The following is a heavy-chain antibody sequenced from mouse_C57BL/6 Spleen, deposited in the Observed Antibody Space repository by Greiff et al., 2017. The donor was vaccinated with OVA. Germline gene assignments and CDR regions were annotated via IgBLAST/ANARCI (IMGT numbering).Heavy chain of an antibody. CDR3: ARGGAPSFFDY. CDR1: GFTFSSYT. V-gene: IGHV5-9*01. J-gene: IGHJ2*01. CDR2: ISGGGGNT. Sequence: DVMLVESGGGLVKPGGSLKLSCAASGFTFSSYTMSWVRQTPEKRLEWVATISGGGGNTYYPDSVKGRFTISRDNAKNTLYLQMSSLRSEDTALYYCARGGAPSFFDYWGQGTTLTVSS. D-gene: IGHD1-2*01.